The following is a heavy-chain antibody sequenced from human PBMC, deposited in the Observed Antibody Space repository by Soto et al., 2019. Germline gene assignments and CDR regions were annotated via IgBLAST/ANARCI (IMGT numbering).Heavy chain of an antibody. CDR1: GFTFSDRY. V-gene: IGHV3-72*01. CDR3: ARDRGGGDSAFDY. J-gene: IGHJ4*02. Sequence: EVQLMESGGGLVQPGGSLRLSCAASGFTFSDRYMHWVRQAPGKGLEWVALTRNKANSYTTQYVASVKGRFTISRDNSKNSLYLQMNSLKTEDTAGYYCARDRGGGDSAFDYWGQGTLVTVSS. CDR2: TRNKANSYTT. D-gene: IGHD2-21*02.